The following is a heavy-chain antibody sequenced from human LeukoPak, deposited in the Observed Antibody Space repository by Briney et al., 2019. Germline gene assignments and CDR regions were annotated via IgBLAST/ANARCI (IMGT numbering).Heavy chain of an antibody. J-gene: IGHJ4*02. D-gene: IGHD5-24*01. CDR2: IGSSSSYI. Sequence: GGSLRLSCAASGFTFSSYSMNWVRQAPGKGLEWVSSIGSSSSYIYYADSVKGRFTISRDNAKNSLYLQMNSLRAEDTAVYYCARDPGEMATTRGYWGQGTLVTVSS. CDR1: GFTFSSYS. V-gene: IGHV3-21*01. CDR3: ARDPGEMATTRGY.